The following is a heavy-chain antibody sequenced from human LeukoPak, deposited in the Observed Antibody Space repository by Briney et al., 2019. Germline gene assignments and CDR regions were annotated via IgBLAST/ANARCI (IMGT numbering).Heavy chain of an antibody. D-gene: IGHD2-21*01. CDR3: ASSLHCGGDCLDY. J-gene: IGHJ4*02. CDR2: IYPGDSDT. Sequence: GESLKISCKGSGYSFTNYWIGWVRQMPGKGLEWMGIIYPGDSDTKYSPSFQGQVTISADKSISTAYLQWSSLKASDTAMYYCASSLHCGGDCLDYWGQGTLVTVSS. CDR1: GYSFTNYW. V-gene: IGHV5-51*01.